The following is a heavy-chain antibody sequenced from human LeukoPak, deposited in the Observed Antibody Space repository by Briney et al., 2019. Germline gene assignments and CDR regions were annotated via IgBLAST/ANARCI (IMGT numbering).Heavy chain of an antibody. J-gene: IGHJ4*02. V-gene: IGHV1-18*04. Sequence: ASVKVSCKASGYTFTSYGISWVRQAPGQGLEWMGWISAYNGNTNYAQKLQGRVTMTTDTSTSTAYMELRSLRSDDTAVYYCAREMDGSGSSPFDYWAREPWSPSPQ. CDR3: AREMDGSGSSPFDY. D-gene: IGHD3-10*01. CDR1: GYTFTSYG. CDR2: ISAYNGNT.